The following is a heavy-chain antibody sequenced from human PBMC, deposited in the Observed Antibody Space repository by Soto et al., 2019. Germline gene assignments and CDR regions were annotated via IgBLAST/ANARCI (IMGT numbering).Heavy chain of an antibody. J-gene: IGHJ6*02. CDR2: IYYSGST. Sequence: QVQLQESGPGLVKPSQTLSLTCTVSGGSISSGDYYWSWIRQPPGKGLEWIGYIYYSGSTYYNPSLKSRVTISVDTSKNQFSLKLSSVTAADTAVYYCARDQGSYYYYYGMDVWGQGTTVTVSS. CDR1: GGSISSGDYY. D-gene: IGHD1-26*01. V-gene: IGHV4-30-4*01. CDR3: ARDQGSYYYYYGMDV.